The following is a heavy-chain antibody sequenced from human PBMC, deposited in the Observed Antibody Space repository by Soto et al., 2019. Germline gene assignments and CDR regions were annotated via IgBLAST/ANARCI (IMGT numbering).Heavy chain of an antibody. J-gene: IGHJ4*02. CDR3: AKRRVVPLHYFDY. CDR2: ISGSGGST. D-gene: IGHD2-15*01. Sequence: SLRLSCAASGFTFSSYAMSWVRQAPGKGLEWVSAISGSGGSTYYADSVKGRFTISRDNSKNTLYLQMNSLRAEDTAVYYCAKRRVVPLHYFDYWGQGTLVTVSS. CDR1: GFTFSSYA. V-gene: IGHV3-23*01.